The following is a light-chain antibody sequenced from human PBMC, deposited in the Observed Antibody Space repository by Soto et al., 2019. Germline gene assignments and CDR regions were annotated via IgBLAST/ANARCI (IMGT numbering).Light chain of an antibody. Sequence: QSVLTQPASVSGSPGQSITISCTGTSSDVGGYKYVSWYQHYPGNAPRLMICDVTNRPSGVSNRFSGSKSGNTASLTISGLQAEDEADYYCSSYRRGSTYVFGTGTKVTVL. J-gene: IGLJ1*01. CDR1: SSDVGGYKY. CDR3: SSYRRGSTYV. CDR2: DVT. V-gene: IGLV2-14*03.